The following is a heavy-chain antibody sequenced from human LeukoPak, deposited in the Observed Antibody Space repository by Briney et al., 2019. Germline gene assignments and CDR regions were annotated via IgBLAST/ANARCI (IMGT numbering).Heavy chain of an antibody. V-gene: IGHV4-34*01. J-gene: IGHJ5*02. D-gene: IGHD2-2*01. Sequence: SETLSLTCAVYGVSFSGYYWSWIRQPPGKGLEWIGEINHSGSTNYNPSLKSRVTISVDTSKNQFSLKLSSVTAADTAVYYCASSLPYQLLFTLEGAWFDPWGQGTLVTVSS. CDR3: ASSLPYQLLFTLEGAWFDP. CDR1: GVSFSGYY. CDR2: INHSGST.